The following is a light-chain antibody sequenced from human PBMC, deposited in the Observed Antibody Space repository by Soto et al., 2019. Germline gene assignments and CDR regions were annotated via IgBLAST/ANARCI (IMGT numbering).Light chain of an antibody. V-gene: IGLV2-8*01. J-gene: IGLJ2*01. CDR3: CSFTGTTIGV. CDR1: SSDVGRYNR. CDR2: EVN. Sequence: QSALTQPPSASGSPGQSVTISSTGTSSDVGRYNRVSWYQHYPGKAPKLMIYEVNKRPSEVPDRFSGSKSGNTASLTVSGLQAEDEADYYCCSFTGTTIGVFGGGTKLTVL.